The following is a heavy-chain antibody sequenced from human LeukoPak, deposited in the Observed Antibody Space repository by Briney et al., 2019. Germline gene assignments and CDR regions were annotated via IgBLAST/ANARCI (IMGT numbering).Heavy chain of an antibody. CDR2: IYHSGST. CDR1: GYSISSGYY. Sequence: KPSETLSLTCAVSGYSISSGYYWGWIRQPPGKGLEWIGSIYHSGSTYYNPSLKSRVTISVDTSKNQFSLKLSSVTAAETAVYYCAGDRNYYFDYWGQGTLVTVSS. J-gene: IGHJ4*02. D-gene: IGHD4-11*01. V-gene: IGHV4-38-2*02. CDR3: AGDRNYYFDY.